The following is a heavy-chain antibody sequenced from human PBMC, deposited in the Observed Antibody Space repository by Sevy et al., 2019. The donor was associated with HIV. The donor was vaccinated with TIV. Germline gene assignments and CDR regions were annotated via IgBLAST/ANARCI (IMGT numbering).Heavy chain of an antibody. J-gene: IGHJ5*02. V-gene: IGHV1-24*01. D-gene: IGHD2-2*01. CDR2: FDPEDGET. CDR3: ATAQYCSSTSCYRGFDP. CDR1: GYTLTELS. Sequence: ASVKVSCKVSGYTLTELSMHWVRQAPGKGLEWMGGFDPEDGETIYAQKFQGRVTMTEDTSTDTAYMELSSLRSEDTAVYYCATAQYCSSTSCYRGFDPWGQGTLVTVSS.